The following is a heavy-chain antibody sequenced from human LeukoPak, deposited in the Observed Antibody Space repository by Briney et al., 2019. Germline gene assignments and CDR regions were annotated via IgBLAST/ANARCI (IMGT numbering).Heavy chain of an antibody. D-gene: IGHD3-9*01. CDR2: INPSGGST. V-gene: IGHV1-46*03. CDR3: ARGESNHDILTGYLDY. CDR1: GYTFTSYY. Sequence: ASVKVSCKASGYTFTSYYMHWVRQAPGQGLEWMGIINPSGGSTSYAQKFQGRVTMTRDTSTGTVYVELSSLRSEDTAVYYCARGESNHDILTGYLDYWGQGTLVTVSS. J-gene: IGHJ4*02.